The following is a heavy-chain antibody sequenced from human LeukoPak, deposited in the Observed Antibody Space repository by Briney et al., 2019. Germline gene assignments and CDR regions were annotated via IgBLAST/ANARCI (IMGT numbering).Heavy chain of an antibody. CDR2: ISWSSGSI. CDR3: ARDSYQDYYGRFDP. CDR1: GFTFDDYA. J-gene: IGHJ5*02. V-gene: IGHV3-9*01. Sequence: PGRSLRLSCAASGFTFDDYAMHWVRQAPGKGREWVSGISWSSGSIAYADSVKGRFTISRDNSENTLYLQMNGLTAEDTAMYYCARDSYQDYYGRFDPWGQGTLVIVSS. D-gene: IGHD3-10*01.